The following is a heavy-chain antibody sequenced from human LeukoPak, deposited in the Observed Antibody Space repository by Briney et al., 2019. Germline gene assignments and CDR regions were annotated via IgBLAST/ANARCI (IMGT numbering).Heavy chain of an antibody. V-gene: IGHV1-69*13. J-gene: IGHJ4*02. CDR2: IIPIFGTA. D-gene: IGHD3-22*01. CDR1: GGTFSSYA. Sequence: SVKVSCKASGGTFSSYAISWVRQAPGQGLEWMGGIIPIFGTANYAQKFQGRVTITADESTNTAYMELSSLRSEDTAVYYCARGRENYDSSGYYRALHFDYWGQGTLVTVSS. CDR3: ARGRENYDSSGYYRALHFDY.